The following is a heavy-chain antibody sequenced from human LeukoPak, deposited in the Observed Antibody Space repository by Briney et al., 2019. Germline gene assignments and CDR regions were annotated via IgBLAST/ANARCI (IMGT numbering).Heavy chain of an antibody. CDR1: GYSFNSYW. CDR3: ARLKTYYDFLTASAPFDY. CDR2: IYPGDSDT. V-gene: IGHV5-51*01. Sequence: GESLKISCKGSGYSFNSYWIGWVRQMPGKGLEWTGIIYPGDSDTRYSPSFQGQVTISVDKSISTAFLQWNSLKASDTAMYYCARLKTYYDFLTASAPFDYWGQGTLVTVSS. D-gene: IGHD3-9*01. J-gene: IGHJ4*02.